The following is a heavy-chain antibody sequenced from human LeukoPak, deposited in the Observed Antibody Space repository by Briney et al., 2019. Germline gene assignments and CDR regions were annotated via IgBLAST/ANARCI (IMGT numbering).Heavy chain of an antibody. V-gene: IGHV3-48*01. CDR2: ISSSSSTI. D-gene: IGHD3-22*01. CDR3: ARSGGEYYYDSSGYYYGY. J-gene: IGHJ4*02. Sequence: PGGSLRLSCAASGFTFSSYGMTWVRQAPGKGLEWVSYISSSSSTIYYADSVKGRFTISRDNAKNSLYLQLNSLRAEDTAVYYCARSGGEYYYDSSGYYYGYWGQGTLVTVSS. CDR1: GFTFSSYG.